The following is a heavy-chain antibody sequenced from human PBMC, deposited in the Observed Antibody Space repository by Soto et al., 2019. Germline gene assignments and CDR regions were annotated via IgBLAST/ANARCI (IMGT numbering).Heavy chain of an antibody. J-gene: IGHJ4*01. CDR2: ITSSSGYK. CDR1: GFTFSSYT. CDR3: ASVVSAAADDFDY. Sequence: EVQLVESGGGLVKPGGSLRLSCAASGFTFSSYTMNWVRQAPGKGLEWVSSITSSSGYKNYAESVKGRFTISRDNANYLLSLQINSPRAEDTAVYYCASVVSAAADDFDYWAHGTLVTVSS. D-gene: IGHD2-2*01. V-gene: IGHV3-21*01.